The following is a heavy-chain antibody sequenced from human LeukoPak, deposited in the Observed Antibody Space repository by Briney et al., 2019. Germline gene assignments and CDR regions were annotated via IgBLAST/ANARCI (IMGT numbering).Heavy chain of an antibody. V-gene: IGHV1-69*13. CDR3: ASTRSYYDSSGYYYY. D-gene: IGHD3-22*01. CDR2: IIPIFGTA. CDR1: GGTFSSYA. Sequence: GASVKVSCKASGGTFSSYAISWVRQAPGQGLEWMGGIIPIFGTANYAQKFQGRVTITADEFTSTAYMELSSLRSEDTAVYYCASTRSYYDSSGYYYYWGQGTLVTVSS. J-gene: IGHJ4*02.